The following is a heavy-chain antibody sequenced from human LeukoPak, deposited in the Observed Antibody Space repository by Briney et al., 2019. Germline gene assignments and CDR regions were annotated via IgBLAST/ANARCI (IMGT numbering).Heavy chain of an antibody. CDR1: GFYFSAYL. J-gene: IGHJ4*02. V-gene: IGHV3-7*05. D-gene: IGHD3-3*01. CDR3: ARGFHYCDY. Sequence: PGGSRRLSCVASGFYFSAYLMSWVRQAPGKGLEWVANIKQDGSQEFYLDSVKGRFTISRDNAKNSLYLQMNSLRAEDTALYYCARGFHYCDYWGQGTLVTVSS. CDR2: IKQDGSQE.